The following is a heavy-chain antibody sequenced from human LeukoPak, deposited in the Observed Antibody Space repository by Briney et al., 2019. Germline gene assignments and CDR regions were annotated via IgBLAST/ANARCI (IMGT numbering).Heavy chain of an antibody. CDR1: GGTFSSYA. CDR3: ARDLHRVGATTRYYYYYMDV. Sequence: SVKVSCKASGGTFSSYAISWVRQAPGQGLEWMGGIIPIFGTANYAQKFQGRVTITADESTSTAYMELSSLRSEDTAVYYCARDLHRVGATTRYYYYYMDVWGKGTTVTISS. CDR2: IIPIFGTA. V-gene: IGHV1-69*13. J-gene: IGHJ6*03. D-gene: IGHD1-26*01.